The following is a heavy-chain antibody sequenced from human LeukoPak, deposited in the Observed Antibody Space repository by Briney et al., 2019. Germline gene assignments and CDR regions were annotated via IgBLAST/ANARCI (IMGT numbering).Heavy chain of an antibody. V-gene: IGHV4-4*07. J-gene: IGHJ6*03. CDR2: IYTSGST. CDR1: GGSISSYY. Sequence: SETLSLTCTVSGGSISSYYWSWVRQPAGKGLEWVGRIYTSGSTNYNPSLKSRVTMSVDTSKNQFSLKLSSVTAADTAVYYCARGVLGTTVYYYYYMDVWGKGTTVTVSS. CDR3: ARGVLGTTVYYYYYMDV. D-gene: IGHD4-11*01.